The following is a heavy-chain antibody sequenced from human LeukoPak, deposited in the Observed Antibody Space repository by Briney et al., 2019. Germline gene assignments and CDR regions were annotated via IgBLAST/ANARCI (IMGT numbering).Heavy chain of an antibody. CDR1: GFTFDDYA. J-gene: IGHJ4*02. CDR2: ISWNSGSI. D-gene: IGHD3-10*01. V-gene: IGHV3-9*01. CDR3: AKGRQVRGVIRGAIDY. Sequence: PGGSLRLSCAASGFTFDDYAMHWVRQAPGKGLEWVSGISWNSGSIGYADSVKGRFTISRDNAKNSLYLQMNSLRAEDTALYYCAKGRQVRGVIRGAIDYWAREPWSPSPQ.